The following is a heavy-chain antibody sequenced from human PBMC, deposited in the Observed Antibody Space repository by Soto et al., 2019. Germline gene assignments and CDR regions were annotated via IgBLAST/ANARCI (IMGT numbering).Heavy chain of an antibody. CDR2: IYYSGST. CDR3: ARMNVDIVATDDYYYYGMDV. Sequence: TSETLSLTCTVSGGSISSYYWSWIRQPPGKGLEWIGYIYYSGSTNYNPSLKSRVTISVDTSKNQFSLKLSSVTAADTAVYYCARMNVDIVATDDYYYYGMDVWGQGTTVTVSS. CDR1: GGSISSYY. V-gene: IGHV4-59*01. J-gene: IGHJ6*02. D-gene: IGHD5-12*01.